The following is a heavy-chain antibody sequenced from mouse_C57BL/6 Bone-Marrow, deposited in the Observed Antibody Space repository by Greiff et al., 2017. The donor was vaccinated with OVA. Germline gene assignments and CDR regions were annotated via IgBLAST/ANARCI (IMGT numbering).Heavy chain of an antibody. V-gene: IGHV5-6*01. CDR3: ARGLRRFAY. J-gene: IGHJ3*01. CDR1: GFTFSSYG. CDR2: ISSGGSYT. Sequence: DVHLVESGGDLVKPGGSLKLSCAASGFTFSSYGMSWVRQTPDKRLEWVATISSGGSYTYYPDSVKGRFTISRDNAKNTLYLQMSSLKSEDTAMYYCARGLRRFAYWGQGTLVTVSA. D-gene: IGHD2-2*01.